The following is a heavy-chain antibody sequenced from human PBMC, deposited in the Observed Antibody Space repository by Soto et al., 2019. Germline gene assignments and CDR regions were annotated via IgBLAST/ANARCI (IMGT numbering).Heavy chain of an antibody. Sequence: QVQLVQSGAEVKKPGASVKVSCKASGYTFTSYDINWVRQATGQGLEWMAWMNTNTGNTGHTQKFQGRVTMTRNTSKSTAYMELSGLRSEDTAVYYCARGDLAARGRLGYWGQGTLVIVSS. J-gene: IGHJ4*02. V-gene: IGHV1-8*01. CDR3: ARGDLAARGRLGY. D-gene: IGHD6-6*01. CDR2: MNTNTGNT. CDR1: GYTFTSYD.